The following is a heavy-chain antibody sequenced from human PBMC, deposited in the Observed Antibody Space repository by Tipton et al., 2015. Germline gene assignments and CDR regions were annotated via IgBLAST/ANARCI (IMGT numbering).Heavy chain of an antibody. CDR2: IFVGGSV. J-gene: IGHJ5*02. D-gene: IGHD2-8*01. CDR1: GDSIRNYH. Sequence: GLVKPSETLSLTCSVSGDSIRNYHWSWLRQHAGKGLEWIGRIFVGGSVDYSPSVKSRVSMSVDTSKNQFSLKLTSVTAADTTIYYCARDVLPNWFDPWGQGILVTVSS. CDR3: ARDVLPNWFDP. V-gene: IGHV4-4*07.